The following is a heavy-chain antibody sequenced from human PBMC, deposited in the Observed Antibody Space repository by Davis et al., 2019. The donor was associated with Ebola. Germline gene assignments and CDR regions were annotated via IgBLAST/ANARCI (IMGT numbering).Heavy chain of an antibody. CDR1: GYTFTGYY. D-gene: IGHD3-3*01. J-gene: IGHJ6*02. Sequence: ASVKVSCKTSGYTFTGYYMHWARQAPGQGLEWMGIINPSDGSTSYAQKFQGRVTMTRDTSTSTVYMELSSLRSEDTAVYYCARDGDYYYGMDVWGQGTTVTVSS. V-gene: IGHV1-46*01. CDR3: ARDGDYYYGMDV. CDR2: INPSDGST.